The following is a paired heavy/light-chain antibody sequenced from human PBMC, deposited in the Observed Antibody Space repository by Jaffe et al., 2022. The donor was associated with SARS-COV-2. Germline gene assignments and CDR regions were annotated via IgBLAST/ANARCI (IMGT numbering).Light chain of an antibody. CDR3: QQSFNART. V-gene: IGKV1-39*01. Sequence: DIQMTQSPSSLSASVGDRVTITCRASQSISSYVNWYQQKPGKAPKLLIYAASSLQSGVPSRFSGSGSGTDFTLTIFNLQPEDFATYYCQQSFNARTFGQGTKVEI. J-gene: IGKJ1*01. CDR1: QSISSY. CDR2: AAS.
Heavy chain of an antibody. CDR3: ARDLEGVAVAAYYWYFDL. V-gene: IGHV4-61*02. CDR2: IYTSGGS. Sequence: QVQLQESGPGLVKPSQTLSLTCTVSGGSISSSSSYWSWIRQPAGKGLEWIGRIYTSGGSSYNPSLKSRVTISVDTSKNQFSLTLSSVTAADTAVYYCARDLEGVAVAAYYWYFDLWGRGTLVTVSS. CDR1: GGSISSSSSY. J-gene: IGHJ2*01. D-gene: IGHD6-19*01.